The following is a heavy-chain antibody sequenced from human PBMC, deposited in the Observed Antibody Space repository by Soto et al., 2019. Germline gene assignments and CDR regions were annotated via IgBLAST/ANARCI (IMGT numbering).Heavy chain of an antibody. D-gene: IGHD5-18*01. J-gene: IGHJ5*02. V-gene: IGHV4-4*02. CDR2: IYHSVST. CDR3: ARGKDTAMVDNWFDP. CDR1: GGSISSSNC. Sequence: SETLSLTCAVSGGSISSSNCWSWVRQPPGKGLEWIGEIYHSVSTNYNPSLKSRVTISVDKSKNQFSLKLSSVTAADTAVYYCARGKDTAMVDNWFDPVVQGTLVTVSS.